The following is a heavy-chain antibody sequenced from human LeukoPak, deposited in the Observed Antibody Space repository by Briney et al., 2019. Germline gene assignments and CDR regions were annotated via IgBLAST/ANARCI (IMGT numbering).Heavy chain of an antibody. V-gene: IGHV3-33*01. CDR3: ARDPPYGDYRSAFDI. Sequence: GGSLRLSCAASGFTFSSYGMHWVRQAPGKGLEWVAVIWYDGSNKYYADSVKGRFTISRDNSKSTLYLQMNSLRAEDTAVYYCARDPPYGDYRSAFDIWGQGTMVTVSS. CDR2: IWYDGSNK. CDR1: GFTFSSYG. D-gene: IGHD4-17*01. J-gene: IGHJ3*02.